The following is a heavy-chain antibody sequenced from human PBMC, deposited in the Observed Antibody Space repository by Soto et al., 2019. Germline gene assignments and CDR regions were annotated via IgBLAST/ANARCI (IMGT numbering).Heavy chain of an antibody. D-gene: IGHD1-26*01. J-gene: IGHJ6*02. V-gene: IGHV4-30-2*01. Sequence: PSETLSLTCAVSGGSISSGGYSWSWIRQPPGKGLEWIGYIYHSGSTYYNPSLKSRVTISVDRSKNQFSLKLSSVTAADTAVYYCARGEGASPTYYYYGMDVWGQGTTVTVSS. CDR1: GGSISSGGYS. CDR2: IYHSGST. CDR3: ARGEGASPTYYYYGMDV.